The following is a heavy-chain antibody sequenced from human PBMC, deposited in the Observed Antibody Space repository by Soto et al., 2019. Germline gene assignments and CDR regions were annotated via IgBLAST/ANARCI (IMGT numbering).Heavy chain of an antibody. CDR3: ANGPRLSGRIGGSCYS. J-gene: IGHJ4*02. V-gene: IGHV4-4*02. Sequence: QVQLQESGPGLVKPSGTLSLTCAVSGGSISSSNWWSWVRQPPGKGLEWIGEIYHSGSTNYNPSLESRVTISVDKSKDQFSLKLSSVTAADTSVYYCANGPRLSGRIGGSCYSWGQGTLVTVSS. D-gene: IGHD2-15*01. CDR2: IYHSGST. CDR1: GGSISSSNW.